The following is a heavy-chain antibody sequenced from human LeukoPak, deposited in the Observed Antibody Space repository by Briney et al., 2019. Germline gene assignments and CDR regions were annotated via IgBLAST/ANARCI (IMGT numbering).Heavy chain of an antibody. CDR3: AKGHCISTTCYVYYFDY. J-gene: IGHJ4*02. V-gene: IGHV3-23*01. D-gene: IGHD2-2*01. Sequence: PGGSLRLSCVASGFTFSSYAINWVRQAPGKGLEWVSVISGSGDNTKYADSVKGRFTISRDNSKNTVYLQMNSLRAEDTAAYYCAKGHCISTTCYVYYFDYWGQGTLVTVSS. CDR2: ISGSGDNT. CDR1: GFTFSSYA.